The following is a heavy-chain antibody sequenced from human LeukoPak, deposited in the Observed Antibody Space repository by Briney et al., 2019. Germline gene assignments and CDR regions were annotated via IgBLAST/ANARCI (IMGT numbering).Heavy chain of an antibody. D-gene: IGHD5-18*01. CDR1: GYTFTGYY. V-gene: IGHV1-2*02. Sequence: EASVKVSCKASGYTFTGYYMHWVRQAPGQGLEWMGWINPNSGGTNYAQKFQGRVTMTRDTSISTAYMELSRLRSDDTAVYYYASLYSYGYDWFDPWGQGTLVTVSS. J-gene: IGHJ5*02. CDR2: INPNSGGT. CDR3: ASLYSYGYDWFDP.